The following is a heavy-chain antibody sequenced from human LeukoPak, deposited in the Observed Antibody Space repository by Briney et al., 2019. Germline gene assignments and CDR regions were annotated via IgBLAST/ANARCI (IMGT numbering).Heavy chain of an antibody. CDR2: IYYSGST. CDR1: GGSISSYY. CDR3: ARASRDGYSRYFDL. D-gene: IGHD5-24*01. Sequence: SETLSLTCTVSGGSISSYYWSWIRQPPGKGLEWIGSIYYSGSTNYNPSLKSRVPISVDTSKSQFSLKLSSVTAADTAVYYCARASRDGYSRYFDLWGRGTLVTVSS. J-gene: IGHJ2*01. V-gene: IGHV4-59*01.